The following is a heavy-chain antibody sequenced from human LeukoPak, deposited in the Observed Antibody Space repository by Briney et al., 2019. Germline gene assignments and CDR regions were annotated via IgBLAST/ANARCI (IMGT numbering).Heavy chain of an antibody. CDR3: ARGGTAVRGVIITGWDYFDY. CDR2: INPNSGGT. CDR1: GYTFTGYY. Sequence: GASVKVSCKASGYTFTGYYMHWLRQAPGQGLEWMGWINPNSGGTNYAQKFQGWVTMTRDTSISTAYMELSRLRSDDTAVYYCARGGTAVRGVIITGWDYFDYWGQGTLVTVSS. V-gene: IGHV1-2*04. J-gene: IGHJ4*02. D-gene: IGHD3-10*01.